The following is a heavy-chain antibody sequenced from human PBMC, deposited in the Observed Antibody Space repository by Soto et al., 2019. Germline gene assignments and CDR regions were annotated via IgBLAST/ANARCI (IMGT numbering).Heavy chain of an antibody. V-gene: IGHV4-34*01. CDR1: GGSFSGYY. J-gene: IGHJ4*02. D-gene: IGHD1-26*01. CDR2: INHSGST. Sequence: SETLSLTCAVYGGSFSGYYWSWIRQPPGKGLEWIGEINHSGSTNYNPSLKSRVTISVDTSKNQFSLKLSSVTAADTAVYYCASIPLFQLRRGIDYWGQGTLVTVSS. CDR3: ASIPLFQLRRGIDY.